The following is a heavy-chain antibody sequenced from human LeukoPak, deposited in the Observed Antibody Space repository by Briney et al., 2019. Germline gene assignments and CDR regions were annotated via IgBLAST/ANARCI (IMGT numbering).Heavy chain of an antibody. CDR3: AKDGPFDI. J-gene: IGHJ3*02. V-gene: IGHV4-59*02. CDR2: IHSSGRT. Sequence: SETLSLTCTVSGGSVNYYFWSWIRQPPGKGLEWIGYIHSSGRTNYNPSLKSRITISIDTSKNQFSLKVNSVTAADTAVYYCAKDGPFDIWGQGTMVTVSS. D-gene: IGHD3/OR15-3a*01. CDR1: GGSVNYYF.